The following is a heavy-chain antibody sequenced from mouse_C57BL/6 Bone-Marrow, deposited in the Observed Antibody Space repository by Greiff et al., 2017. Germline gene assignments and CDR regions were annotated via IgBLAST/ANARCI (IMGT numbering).Heavy chain of an antibody. CDR2: IDPSDSYP. CDR1: GYTFTSYW. Sequence: VKLKQPGAELVRPGTSVKLSCKASGYTFTSYWMHWVKQRPGQGLEWIGVIDPSDSYPNYNQKFKGKATLTVDTSSSTAYMQLSSLTSEDSAVYYCARVGRQTLPFAYWGQGTLVTVSA. V-gene: IGHV1-59*01. D-gene: IGHD4-1*01. CDR3: ARVGRQTLPFAY. J-gene: IGHJ3*01.